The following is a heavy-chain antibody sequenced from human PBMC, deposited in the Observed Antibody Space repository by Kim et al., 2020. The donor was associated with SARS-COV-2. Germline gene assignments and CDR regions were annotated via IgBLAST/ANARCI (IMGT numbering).Heavy chain of an antibody. CDR2: ISSSSSYI. D-gene: IGHD2-15*01. CDR3: ARWGLWDCSGGSCYSDSGWFDP. J-gene: IGHJ5*02. Sequence: GGSLRLSCAASGFTFSSYSMNWVRQAPGKGLEWVSSISSSSSYIYYADSVKGRFTISRDNAKNSLYLQMNSLRAEDTAVYYCARWGLWDCSGGSCYSDSGWFDPWGQGTLVTVSS. V-gene: IGHV3-21*01. CDR1: GFTFSSYS.